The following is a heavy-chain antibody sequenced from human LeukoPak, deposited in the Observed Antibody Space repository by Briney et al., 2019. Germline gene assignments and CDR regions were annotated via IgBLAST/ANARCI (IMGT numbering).Heavy chain of an antibody. CDR3: ARVVYYYYYYMDV. Sequence: SETLSLTCAVYGGSFSGYYWGWIRQSPGKGLEWIGSIYHSGITYHNPSLKSRVNISVDTSKNQFSLKLTSVTAADTALYYCARVVYYYYYYMDVWGKGTTVTVS. J-gene: IGHJ6*03. V-gene: IGHV4-38-2*01. CDR2: IYHSGIT. CDR1: GGSFSGYY.